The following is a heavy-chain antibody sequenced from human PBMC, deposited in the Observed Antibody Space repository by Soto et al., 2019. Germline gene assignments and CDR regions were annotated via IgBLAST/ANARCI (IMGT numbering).Heavy chain of an antibody. J-gene: IGHJ4*02. CDR1: GFTFSSYS. CDR2: ISGNSGYI. Sequence: EVQLLESGGGLVHPGGSLRLSCAASGFTFSSYSMSWVRQAPGKGLEWVSAISGNSGYIYYADSVKGRFTITRDNSQXXXXXXXXXXXXXXXXXXXXXXXXXXXXXXXXRPYWGQGTLVTVSS. CDR3: XXXXXXXXXXXXRPY. V-gene: IGHV3-23*01.